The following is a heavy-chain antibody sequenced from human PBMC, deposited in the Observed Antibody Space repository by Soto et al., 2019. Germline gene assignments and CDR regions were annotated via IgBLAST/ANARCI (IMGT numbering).Heavy chain of an antibody. CDR3: ARGPTGDTKNAFDI. CDR2: MNPNSGNT. J-gene: IGHJ3*02. CDR1: GYTFTSYD. V-gene: IGHV1-8*01. Sequence: ASVKVSCKASGYTFTSYDINWVRQATGQGLEWMGWMNPNSGNTGYAQKFQGRVTMTRNTSISTAYMELSSLRSEDTAMYYCARGPTGDTKNAFDIWGQGTMVTVSS. D-gene: IGHD7-27*01.